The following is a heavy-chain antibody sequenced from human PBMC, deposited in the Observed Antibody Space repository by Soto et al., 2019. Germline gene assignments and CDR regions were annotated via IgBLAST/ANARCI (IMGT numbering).Heavy chain of an antibody. D-gene: IGHD4-17*01. J-gene: IGHJ4*02. Sequence: SQNLSLTCTVSGGSISRGGYYWSWLRPPPGKGLEWIGYIYYSGSTYYNPSLKSRVTISVDTSKNQFSLKLSSVTAADTAVYYCARPTTYGDFDYWGQGTLVTLSS. CDR1: GGSISRGGYY. CDR2: IYYSGST. V-gene: IGHV4-30-4*01. CDR3: ARPTTYGDFDY.